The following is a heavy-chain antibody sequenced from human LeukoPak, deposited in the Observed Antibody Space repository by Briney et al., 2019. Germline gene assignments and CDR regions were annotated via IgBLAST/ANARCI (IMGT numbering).Heavy chain of an antibody. CDR1: GYTLTELS. CDR2: FDPEDGET. J-gene: IGHJ4*02. Sequence: ASVKVSCKVSGYTLTELSMHWVRQAPGKGLEWMGGFDPEDGETIYAQKFQGRVTMTRDTSISTAYMELSRLRSDDTAVYYCASGSGYSYFDYWGQGTLVTVSS. CDR3: ASGSGYSYFDY. V-gene: IGHV1-24*01. D-gene: IGHD3-22*01.